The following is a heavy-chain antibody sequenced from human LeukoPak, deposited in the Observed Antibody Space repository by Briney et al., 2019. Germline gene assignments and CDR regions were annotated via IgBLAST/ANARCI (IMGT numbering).Heavy chain of an antibody. V-gene: IGHV4-61*02. J-gene: IGHJ5*02. CDR2: IYTSGST. CDR3: ARGPGWFDP. CDR1: GGSISSGIYY. Sequence: SQTLSLTCTVSGGSISSGIYYWTWIRQPAGKGLEWIGRIYTSGSTNYNPSLKSRVTMSLDTSKSQFSLKLSSVTAADTAVYYCARGPGWFDPWGQGTLVTVSS. D-gene: IGHD3-10*01.